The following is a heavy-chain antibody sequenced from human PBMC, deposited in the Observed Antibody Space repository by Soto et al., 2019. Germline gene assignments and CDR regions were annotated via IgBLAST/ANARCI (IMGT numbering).Heavy chain of an antibody. CDR1: GYTFTSYG. D-gene: IGHD2-8*02. Sequence: GASVKVSCKASGYTFTSYGISWVRQAPGQGLEWMGWISAGNGNTKYSQKFQGRVTITRDTSTSTAYMELSSLRSEDTAVYYCASELWYFFDYWGQGTLVTVSS. CDR3: ASELWYFFDY. J-gene: IGHJ4*02. CDR2: ISAGNGNT. V-gene: IGHV1-18*01.